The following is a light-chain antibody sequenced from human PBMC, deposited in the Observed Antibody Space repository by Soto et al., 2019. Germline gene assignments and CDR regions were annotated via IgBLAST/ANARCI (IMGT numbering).Light chain of an antibody. Sequence: EIVLTQSPVTLSFSPGERATLSCRASQSVSNNYLDWYQQKPGQAPRLLIYGASSRATGIPDRFSGSGSGTDFTLTVTRLEPEDFAVFYCQQNGSSPPTFGQGTKVEIK. CDR2: GAS. J-gene: IGKJ2*01. CDR3: QQNGSSPPT. CDR1: QSVSNNY. V-gene: IGKV3-20*01.